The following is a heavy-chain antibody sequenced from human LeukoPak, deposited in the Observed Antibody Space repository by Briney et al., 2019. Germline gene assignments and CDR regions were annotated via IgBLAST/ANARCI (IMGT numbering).Heavy chain of an antibody. CDR1: GGSISSGSYY. Sequence: SETLSLTCTVSGGSISSGSYYWSWIRQPAGKGLEWIGHIYTSGSTNYNPSLKSRVTISVDTSKNQFSLKLRSVTAADTAVYYCARVRVAARPFNWYDPWGQGTLVTVSS. CDR2: IYTSGST. CDR3: ARVRVAARPFNWYDP. J-gene: IGHJ5*02. V-gene: IGHV4-61*09. D-gene: IGHD6-6*01.